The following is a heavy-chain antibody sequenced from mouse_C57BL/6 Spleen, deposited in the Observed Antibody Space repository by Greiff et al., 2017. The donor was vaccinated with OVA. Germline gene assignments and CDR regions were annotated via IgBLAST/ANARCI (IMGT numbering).Heavy chain of an antibody. CDR2: IDPSDSYT. D-gene: IGHD4-1*01. CDR3: ALGRGDFDY. V-gene: IGHV1-59*01. CDR1: GYTFTSYW. J-gene: IGHJ2*01. Sequence: VQLQQPGAELVRPGTSVKLSCKASGYTFTSYWMHWVKQRPGQGLEWIGVIDPSDSYTNYNEKFKSKATLTVDTSSSTAYMQLSSLTSEDSAVYYCALGRGDFDYWGQGTTLTVSS.